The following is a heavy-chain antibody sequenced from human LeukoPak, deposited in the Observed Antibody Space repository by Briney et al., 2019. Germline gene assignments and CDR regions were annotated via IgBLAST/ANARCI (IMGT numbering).Heavy chain of an antibody. CDR1: GFTFSSYS. V-gene: IGHV3-21*01. J-gene: IGHJ4*02. CDR3: ARAGGYDSSGYDEFDY. CDR2: ISSSSYI. D-gene: IGHD3-22*01. Sequence: PGGSLRLSCAASGFTFSSYSMNWVRQAPGKGLEWASSISSSSYIYYADSVKGRFTISRDNAKNSLYLQMNSLRAEDTAVYYCARAGGYDSSGYDEFDYWGQGTLVTVSS.